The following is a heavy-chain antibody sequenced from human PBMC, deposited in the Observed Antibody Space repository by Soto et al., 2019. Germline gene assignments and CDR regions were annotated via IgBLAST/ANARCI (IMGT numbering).Heavy chain of an antibody. Sequence: EVQLLESGGGLVQPGGSLRLSCAASGFTFNNYAMTWVRQAPGKGLVWVSAISGGGDTTSYADSVKGRLTVSRDGSKNTLYLQMSSLRAEDTALYYCAKGRGGSGSLTPRVDFWGQGTLVTVSS. V-gene: IGHV3-23*01. CDR2: ISGGGDTT. D-gene: IGHD3-10*01. J-gene: IGHJ4*02. CDR3: AKGRGGSGSLTPRVDF. CDR1: GFTFNNYA.